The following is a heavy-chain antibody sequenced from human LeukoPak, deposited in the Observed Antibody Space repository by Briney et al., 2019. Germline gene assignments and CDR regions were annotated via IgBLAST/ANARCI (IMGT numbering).Heavy chain of an antibody. CDR3: ARELTGLWFPIDY. J-gene: IGHJ4*02. Sequence: PGGSLRLSCAASGFTFSSYSMNWVRQAPGKGLEWVSYISSSSSTIYYADSVKGRFTISRDNAKNSLYLQMNSLRAEDTAVYYCARELTGLWFPIDYWGQGTLVTVSS. V-gene: IGHV3-48*01. CDR1: GFTFSSYS. CDR2: ISSSSSTI. D-gene: IGHD5-18*01.